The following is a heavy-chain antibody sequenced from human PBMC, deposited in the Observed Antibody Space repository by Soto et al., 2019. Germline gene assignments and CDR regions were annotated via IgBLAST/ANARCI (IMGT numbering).Heavy chain of an antibody. CDR3: ASGPLNYGDNWFDP. CDR2: IYHTGST. D-gene: IGHD1-7*01. CDR1: DDSISSGGHS. J-gene: IGHJ5*02. Sequence: QLQLQESDSGLVKPSQTLSLTCTVSDDSISSGGHSWSWIRQPPGKGLEWIGYIYHTGSTHYNPSPXPXAXXSVDTATNPFSLRLTSVTAAHTAVYYRASGPLNYGDNWFDPWGQGTLVTVSS. V-gene: IGHV4-30-2*01.